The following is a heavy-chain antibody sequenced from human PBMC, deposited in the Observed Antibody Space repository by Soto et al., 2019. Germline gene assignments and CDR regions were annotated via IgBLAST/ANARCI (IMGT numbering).Heavy chain of an antibody. J-gene: IGHJ6*02. D-gene: IGHD3-16*01. CDR3: ASEISYASGGHLYYGMDL. CDR1: GFTFSDHC. V-gene: IGHV3-11*01. Sequence: GSLSLSCAASGFTFSDHCFAWIRHPPEKGLWIVSIRTGNCSREDYGNSVMNRFSIFRENSTNQLFLQLFFLRAEDTAVYYCASEISYASGGHLYYGMDLLGQGTAVTVYS. CDR2: RTGNCSRE.